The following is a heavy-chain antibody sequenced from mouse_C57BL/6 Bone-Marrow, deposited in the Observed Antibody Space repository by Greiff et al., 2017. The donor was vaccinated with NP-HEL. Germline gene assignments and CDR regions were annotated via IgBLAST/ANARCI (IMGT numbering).Heavy chain of an antibody. V-gene: IGHV5-17*01. J-gene: IGHJ1*03. CDR2: ISSGSSTI. CDR1: GFTFSDYG. CDR3: ARESHWYFDV. Sequence: EVQLQQSGGGLVKPGGSLKLSCAASGFTFSDYGMHWVRQAPEKGLEWVAYISSGSSTIYYADTVKGRFTISRDNAKNTLFLQMTSLRSEDTAMYYCARESHWYFDVWGTGTTVTVSS.